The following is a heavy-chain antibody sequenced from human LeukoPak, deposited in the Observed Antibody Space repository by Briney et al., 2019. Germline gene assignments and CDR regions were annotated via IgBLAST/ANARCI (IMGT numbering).Heavy chain of an antibody. CDR2: IYYSGST. J-gene: IGHJ4*02. D-gene: IGHD6-13*01. CDR1: GGSISSYY. Sequence: SETLSLTCTVSGGSISSYYWSWIRQPPGKGLEWIGYIYYSGSTNYSPSLKSRVTISVDTSKNQFSLKLSSVTAADTAVYYCARYPRIAAAGHYFDYWGQGTLVTVSS. CDR3: ARYPRIAAAGHYFDY. V-gene: IGHV4-59*01.